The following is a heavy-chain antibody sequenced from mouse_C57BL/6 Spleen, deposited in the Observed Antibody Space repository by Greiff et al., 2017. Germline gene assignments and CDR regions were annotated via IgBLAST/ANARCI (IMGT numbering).Heavy chain of an antibody. J-gene: IGHJ1*03. V-gene: IGHV3-8*01. CDR2: ISYSGST. D-gene: IGHD2-4*01. Sequence: VQLKQSGPGLAKPSQTLSLTCSVTGYSITSDYWNWIRKFPGNKLEYMGYISYSGSTYYNPSLKSQIAITRDTSKNQYYLQLNSVTIEDTATYYCARWNYDCDGEYFDVWGTGTTVTVSS. CDR1: GYSITSDY. CDR3: ARWNYDCDGEYFDV.